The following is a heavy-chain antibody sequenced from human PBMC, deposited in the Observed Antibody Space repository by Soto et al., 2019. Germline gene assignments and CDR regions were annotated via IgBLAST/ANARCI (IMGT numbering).Heavy chain of an antibody. CDR1: GFTFSNAW. D-gene: IGHD3-3*01. J-gene: IGHJ6*02. Sequence: PGGSLRLSCAASGFTFSNAWMNWVRQAPGKGLEWVGRIKSKTDGGTTDYAAPVKGRFTISRDDSKNTLYLQMNSLKTEDTAVYYCRGFLEFPRYGMDVWGQGTTVTVSS. CDR2: IKSKTDGGTT. CDR3: RGFLEFPRYGMDV. V-gene: IGHV3-15*07.